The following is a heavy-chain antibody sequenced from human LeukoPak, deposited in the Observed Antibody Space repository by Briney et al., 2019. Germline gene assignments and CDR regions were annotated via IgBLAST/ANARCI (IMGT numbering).Heavy chain of an antibody. CDR3: ARGPSITIFFDY. Sequence: SETLSLTCAIYGGPFSGYYWSWIRQPPGKGLEWIGEINHSGSTNYNPSLKSRVTISVDTSKNQFSLKLSSVTAADTAVYYCARGPSITIFFDYWGQGTLVTVSS. V-gene: IGHV4-34*01. D-gene: IGHD3-9*01. CDR2: INHSGST. CDR1: GGPFSGYY. J-gene: IGHJ4*02.